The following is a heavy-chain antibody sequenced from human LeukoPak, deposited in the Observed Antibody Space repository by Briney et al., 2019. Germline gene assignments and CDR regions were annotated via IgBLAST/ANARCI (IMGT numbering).Heavy chain of an antibody. CDR3: AGSVGAPYYYYYMDV. J-gene: IGHJ6*03. CDR2: IRYDGSNK. V-gene: IGHV3-30*02. D-gene: IGHD1-26*01. Sequence: GGSLRLSCAASGFTFSSYGMHWVRQAPGKGLEWVAFIRYDGSNKYYADSVKGRFTISRDNSKNTLYLQMNSLRAEDTAVYYCAGSVGAPYYYYYMDVWGKGTTVTVSS. CDR1: GFTFSSYG.